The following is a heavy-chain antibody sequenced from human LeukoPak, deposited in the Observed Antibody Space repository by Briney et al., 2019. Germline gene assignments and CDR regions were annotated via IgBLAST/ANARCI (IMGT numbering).Heavy chain of an antibody. V-gene: IGHV3-11*04. J-gene: IGHJ4*02. CDR1: GFTFSDYY. CDR2: ISSSGRTI. CDR3: ARGALSGSYSGYYFDY. D-gene: IGHD1-26*01. Sequence: GGSLRLSCAASGFTFSDYYMSWIRQAPGKGLEWVSYISSSGRTIYYPDSVKGRFTISRDNAKNSLYLQMNSLRAEDTAVYYCARGALSGSYSGYYFDYWGQGTPVTVSS.